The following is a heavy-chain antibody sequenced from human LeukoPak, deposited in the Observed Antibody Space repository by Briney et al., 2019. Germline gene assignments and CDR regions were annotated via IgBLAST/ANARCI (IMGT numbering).Heavy chain of an antibody. D-gene: IGHD3-22*01. CDR3: ARTDYYDSSGPRGFAFDI. CDR2: IIPIFGTA. CDR1: GGTFSSYA. V-gene: IGHV1-69*13. Sequence: SVKVSCKASGGTFSSYATSWVRQAPGQGLEWMGGIIPIFGTANYAQKFQGRVTITADESTSTAYMELSSLRSEDTAVYYCARTDYYDSSGPRGFAFDIWGQGTMVTVSS. J-gene: IGHJ3*02.